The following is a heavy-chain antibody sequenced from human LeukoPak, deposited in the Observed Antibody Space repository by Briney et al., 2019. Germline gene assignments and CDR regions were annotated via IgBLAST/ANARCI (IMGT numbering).Heavy chain of an antibody. CDR2: INPNSGGT. J-gene: IGHJ6*03. CDR1: GGTFSSYA. D-gene: IGHD6-19*01. CDR3: ARDGTGYSSGWSNIYYYYMDV. Sequence: ASVKVSCKASGGTFSSYAISWVRQAPGQGLEWMGWINPNSGGTNYAQKFQGRVTMTRDTSITTAYMELSRLRSDDTAIYYSARDGTGYSSGWSNIYYYYMDVWGKGTTVTVSS. V-gene: IGHV1-2*02.